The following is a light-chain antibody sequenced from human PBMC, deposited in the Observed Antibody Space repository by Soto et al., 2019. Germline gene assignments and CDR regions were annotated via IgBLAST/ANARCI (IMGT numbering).Light chain of an antibody. Sequence: DIQMTQSPSSLSASVEDRVIITCRASQSISNHLNWYQQKPGKAPKLLIFAASSLQSGVPSRFSGSRSGPDFTLTISSLQPEAFETYYCQHSYSSPSTFGQGTKLDIK. CDR1: QSISNH. CDR3: QHSYSSPST. J-gene: IGKJ1*01. CDR2: AAS. V-gene: IGKV1-39*01.